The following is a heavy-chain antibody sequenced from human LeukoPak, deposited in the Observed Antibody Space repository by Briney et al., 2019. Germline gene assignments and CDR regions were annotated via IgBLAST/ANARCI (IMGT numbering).Heavy chain of an antibody. CDR3: ARDFGIDY. V-gene: IGHV3-21*01. J-gene: IGHJ4*02. Sequence: KSGGSLRLSCVASGFIFSNYTMNWVRQAPGKGLEWVSSISSSSSYVYYADSVKGRFTIFRDNAKNSLYLQMNSLRAEDTAVYYCARDFGIDYWGQGTLVTVSS. CDR1: GFIFSNYT. D-gene: IGHD3-10*01. CDR2: ISSSSSYV.